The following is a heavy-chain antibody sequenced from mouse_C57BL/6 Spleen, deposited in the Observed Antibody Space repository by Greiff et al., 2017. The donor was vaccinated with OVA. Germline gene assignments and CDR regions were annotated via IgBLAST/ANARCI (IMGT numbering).Heavy chain of an antibody. D-gene: IGHD1-1*01. CDR2: IDPSDSYT. CDR3: GGYYYGLDY. Sequence: VQLQQPGAELVRPGTSVKLSCKASGYTFTSYWMHWVKQRPGQGLEWIGVIDPSDSYTNYNQKFKGKATLTVDTSSSTAYMQLSSLTSEDAAVYYCGGYYYGLDYWGQGTTLTVSS. J-gene: IGHJ2*01. V-gene: IGHV1-59*01. CDR1: GYTFTSYW.